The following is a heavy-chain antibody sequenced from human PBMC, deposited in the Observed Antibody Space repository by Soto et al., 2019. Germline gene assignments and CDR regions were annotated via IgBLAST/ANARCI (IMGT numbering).Heavy chain of an antibody. CDR3: ARTKLVVVATTRWIDP. CDR2: ISAYNGNT. J-gene: IGHJ5*02. V-gene: IGHV1-18*01. CDR1: GYTFTSYG. Sequence: ASVKVSCKASGYTFTSYGISWVRQAPGQGLEWMGWISAYNGNTNYAQKLQGRVTMTTDTSTSTAYMELRSLRSDDTAVYYCARTKLVVVATTRWIDPWGQGTLVTVSS. D-gene: IGHD2-15*01.